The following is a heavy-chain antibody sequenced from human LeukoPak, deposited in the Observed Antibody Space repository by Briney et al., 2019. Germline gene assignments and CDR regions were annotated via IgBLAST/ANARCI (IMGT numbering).Heavy chain of an antibody. CDR1: GGSISSYY. J-gene: IGHJ5*02. V-gene: IGHV4-4*07. CDR3: ASGGYCGSTSCYPNWFDP. CDR2: IYTSGST. Sequence: SETLSLTCTVSGGSISSYYWSWIRQPAGNGLEWIGRIYTSGSTNYNPSLKSRVTMSVDTSKNQFSLKLSSVTAADTAVYYCASGGYCGSTSCYPNWFDPWGQGTLVTVSS. D-gene: IGHD2-2*01.